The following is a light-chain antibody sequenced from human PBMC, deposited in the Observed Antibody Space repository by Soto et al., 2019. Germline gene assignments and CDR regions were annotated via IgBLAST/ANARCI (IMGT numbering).Light chain of an antibody. CDR3: QQYDSYSLT. CDR2: KAS. J-gene: IGKJ1*01. V-gene: IGKV1-5*03. CDR1: QSISTW. Sequence: DIQMTQSPSTLSASVGDRVTITCRASQSISTWLAWYQQKPGKAPKLLIYKASSLESGVPSRFSGSGSGTEVSLSISSLQPDDFATYFCQQYDSYSLTFGHGTKVEIK.